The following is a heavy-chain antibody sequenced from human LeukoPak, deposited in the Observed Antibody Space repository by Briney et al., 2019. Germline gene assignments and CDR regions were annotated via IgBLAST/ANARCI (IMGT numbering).Heavy chain of an antibody. CDR2: ISSSSSYI. CDR1: GFTFSSYS. J-gene: IGHJ4*02. Sequence: GGSLRLSCAASGFTFSSYSMNWVRQAPGKGLEWVSSISSSSSYIYYADSVKGRFTISRDNVKNSLYLQMNSLRAEDTAVYYCARDRRGYDFWSGYDYWGQGTLVTVSS. D-gene: IGHD3-3*01. V-gene: IGHV3-21*01. CDR3: ARDRRGYDFWSGYDY.